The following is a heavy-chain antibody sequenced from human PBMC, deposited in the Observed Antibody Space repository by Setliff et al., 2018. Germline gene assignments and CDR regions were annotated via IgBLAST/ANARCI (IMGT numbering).Heavy chain of an antibody. CDR1: GFTFSGSA. V-gene: IGHV3-73*01. CDR3: TRGSSSWPNWFDP. D-gene: IGHD6-13*01. Sequence: GGSLRLSCAASGFTFSGSAMHWVRQASGKGLEWVGRIRSKANSYATAYAASVKGRFTISRDDSKNTAYLQMNSLKTEDTAVYYCTRGSSSWPNWFDPWGQGTLVTVSS. CDR2: IRSKANSYAT. J-gene: IGHJ5*02.